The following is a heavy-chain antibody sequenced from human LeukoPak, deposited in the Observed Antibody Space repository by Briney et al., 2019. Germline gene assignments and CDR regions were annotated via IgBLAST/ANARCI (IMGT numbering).Heavy chain of an antibody. J-gene: IGHJ5*02. CDR2: IIPIFGTA. CDR1: GGTFSSYA. V-gene: IGHV1-69*05. CDR3: ARDLHYYDSSGYYYPNWFDP. D-gene: IGHD3-22*01. Sequence: GASVKVSCKASGGTFSSYAISWVRQAPGQGLEWMGRIIPIFGTANYAQKFQGRVTITTDESTSTAYMELSSLRSEDTAVYYCARDLHYYDSSGYYYPNWFDPWGQGTLVTVSS.